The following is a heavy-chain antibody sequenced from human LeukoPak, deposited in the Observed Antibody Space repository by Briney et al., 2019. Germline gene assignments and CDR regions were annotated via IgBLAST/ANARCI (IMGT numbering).Heavy chain of an antibody. J-gene: IGHJ4*02. Sequence: SETLSLTCTVFGDSINSLDLWSWVRQPPGKGLEWIGEMYLSGTTHSNPSVKSRVTISIDKSKNQFFLNLSSVTAADTAVYYCAGLVGRYSSGLYYYYFDYWGQGTLVTVSS. CDR1: GDSINSLDL. CDR3: AGLVGRYSSGLYYYYFDY. D-gene: IGHD3-22*01. CDR2: MYLSGTT. V-gene: IGHV4-4*02.